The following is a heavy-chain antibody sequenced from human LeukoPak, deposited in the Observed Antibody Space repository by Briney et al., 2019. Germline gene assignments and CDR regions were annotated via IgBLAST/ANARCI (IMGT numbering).Heavy chain of an antibody. Sequence: SETLSLTCTVSGGSISSYYWSWIRQPPGKGLEWIGYIYYSGSTNYNPSLKSRVTISVDTSKNQFSLKLSPVTAADTAVYYCARAGLDSSSWYGLNWFDPWGQGTLVTVSS. V-gene: IGHV4-59*01. CDR1: GGSISSYY. J-gene: IGHJ5*02. CDR3: ARAGLDSSSWYGLNWFDP. CDR2: IYYSGST. D-gene: IGHD6-13*01.